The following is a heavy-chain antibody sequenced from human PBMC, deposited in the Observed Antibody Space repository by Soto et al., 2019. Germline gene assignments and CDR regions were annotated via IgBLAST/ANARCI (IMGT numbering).Heavy chain of an antibody. Sequence: GASVKVSCKASGYTFTSYYMHWVRQAPGQGLEWMGIINPSGGSTSYAQKFQGRVTMTRDTSTSTVYMVLSSLRSEDTAVYYCARDGRGDTAMYYGGNPTVHYVMDFWGQGTTVTVSS. J-gene: IGHJ6*02. V-gene: IGHV1-46*03. CDR3: ARDGRGDTAMYYGGNPTVHYVMDF. D-gene: IGHD5-18*01. CDR2: INPSGGST. CDR1: GYTFTSYY.